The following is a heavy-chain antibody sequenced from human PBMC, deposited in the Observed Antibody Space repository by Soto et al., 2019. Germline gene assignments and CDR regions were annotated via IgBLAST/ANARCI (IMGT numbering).Heavy chain of an antibody. CDR3: ASGCPGDTAMVTLAWFDP. V-gene: IGHV1-69*13. CDR2: IIPIFGTA. CDR1: GGTFSSYA. Sequence: GASVKVSCKASGGTFSSYAISWVRQAPGQGLEWMGGIIPIFGTANYAQKFQGRVTITADESTSTAYMELSSLRSEDTAVYYCASGCPGDTAMVTLAWFDPWGQGTLVTVSS. D-gene: IGHD5-18*01. J-gene: IGHJ5*02.